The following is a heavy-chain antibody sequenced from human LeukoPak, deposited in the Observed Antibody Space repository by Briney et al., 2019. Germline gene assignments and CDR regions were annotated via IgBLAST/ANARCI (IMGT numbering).Heavy chain of an antibody. CDR1: GFTFSSYE. CDR3: ARTIEMATISYFDY. Sequence: GGSLRLSCAASGFTFSSYEMNWVRQAPGKGLEGVSYISSSDGTIYYADSVKGRFTFSRDNAKNSLYLQMNSLRAGDTAVYYCARTIEMATISYFDYWGQGTLVTVSS. V-gene: IGHV3-48*03. J-gene: IGHJ4*02. D-gene: IGHD5-24*01. CDR2: ISSSDGTI.